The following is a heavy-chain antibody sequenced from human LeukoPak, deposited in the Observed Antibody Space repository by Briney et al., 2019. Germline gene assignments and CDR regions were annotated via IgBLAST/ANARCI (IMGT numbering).Heavy chain of an antibody. CDR2: INPNSGGT. J-gene: IGHJ4*02. CDR3: ASPGRSDFWSGYVY. D-gene: IGHD3-3*01. Sequence: GASVKVSCKASGYTFTSYGISWVRQAPGQGLEWMGWINPNSGGTNYAQKFQGRVTMTRDTSISTAYMELSRLRSDDTAVYYCASPGRSDFWSGYVYWGQGTLVTVSS. V-gene: IGHV1-2*02. CDR1: GYTFTSYG.